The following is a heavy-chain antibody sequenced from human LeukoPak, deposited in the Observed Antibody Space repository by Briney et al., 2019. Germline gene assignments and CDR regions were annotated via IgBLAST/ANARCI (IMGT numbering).Heavy chain of an antibody. CDR1: EFMFSSYA. CDR3: ANSERPSYYYDSSGYSDY. Sequence: PGGSLTLSCAASEFMFSSYAMTWVRQAPGKGLEWDSAISGSGGSTYYADSVKGRFTISRDNSKNTLYLQMNSLRAEDTAVYYCANSERPSYYYDSSGYSDYWGQGTLVTVSS. V-gene: IGHV3-23*01. D-gene: IGHD3-22*01. J-gene: IGHJ4*02. CDR2: ISGSGGST.